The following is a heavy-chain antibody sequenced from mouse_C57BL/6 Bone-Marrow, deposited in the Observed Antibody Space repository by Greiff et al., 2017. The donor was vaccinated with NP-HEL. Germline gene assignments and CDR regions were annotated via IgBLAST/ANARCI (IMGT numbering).Heavy chain of an antibody. D-gene: IGHD1-1*01. V-gene: IGHV1-19*01. Sequence: DVQLVESGPVLVKPGASVKMSCKASGYTFTDYYMNWVKQSHGKSLEWIGVINPYNGGTSYNQKFKGKATLTVDKSSSPAYMELNSLHSEDSAVYYCARNYGHFDYWGQGTTLTVSS. J-gene: IGHJ2*01. CDR3: ARNYGHFDY. CDR1: GYTFTDYY. CDR2: INPYNGGT.